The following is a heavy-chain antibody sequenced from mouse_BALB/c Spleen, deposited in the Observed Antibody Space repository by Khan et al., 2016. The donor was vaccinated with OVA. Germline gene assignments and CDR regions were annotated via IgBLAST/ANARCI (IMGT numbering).Heavy chain of an antibody. D-gene: IGHD1-2*01. Sequence: EVQLVESGPGLVKPSQPLSLTCTVTGYSITSGYGWNWIRQFPGNKLEWMGYISYSGSTNYNPSLKSRISITRDTSKNQFFLQLNSVTTEDTATYYCARTARIKYWGQGTTLTVSS. V-gene: IGHV3-2*02. CDR2: ISYSGST. J-gene: IGHJ2*01. CDR1: GYSITSGYG. CDR3: ARTARIKY.